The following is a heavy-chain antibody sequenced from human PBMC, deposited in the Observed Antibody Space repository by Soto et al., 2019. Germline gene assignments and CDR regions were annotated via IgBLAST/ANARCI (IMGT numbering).Heavy chain of an antibody. D-gene: IGHD3-3*01. V-gene: IGHV3-11*06. CDR3: ARDWDYDSWSGYQGDPPYGMDV. CDR1: GFTFSDYY. Sequence: PGGSLRLSCAASGFTFSDYYMSWIRQAPGKGLEWVSYISSSSSYTNYADSVKGRFTISRDNAKNSLYLQMNSLRAEDTAVYYCARDWDYDSWSGYQGDPPYGMDVWGQGTTVTVSS. CDR2: ISSSSSYT. J-gene: IGHJ6*02.